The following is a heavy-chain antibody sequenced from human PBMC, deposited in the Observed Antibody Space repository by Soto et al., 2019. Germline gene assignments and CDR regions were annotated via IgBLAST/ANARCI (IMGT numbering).Heavy chain of an antibody. D-gene: IGHD5-18*01. Sequence: QVQLQESGPGLVKPSQTLSLTCTVSGGSISSGGYYWSWIRQHPGEGLEWIGYIYYSGSTYYNPSLKSRVTISVDTSKNQFSLKLSSLTAADTAVYYCARTWIQLWSPFDYGMDVWGQGTTVTVSS. CDR3: ARTWIQLWSPFDYGMDV. V-gene: IGHV4-31*03. CDR2: IYYSGST. J-gene: IGHJ6*02. CDR1: GGSISSGGYY.